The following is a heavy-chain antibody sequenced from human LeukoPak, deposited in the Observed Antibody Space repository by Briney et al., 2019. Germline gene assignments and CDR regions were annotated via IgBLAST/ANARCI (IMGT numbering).Heavy chain of an antibody. J-gene: IGHJ4*02. D-gene: IGHD1-7*01. Sequence: PSETLSLTCTVSGCSISSGYYWGCIRQPPGKGLEWIGSIYYSGSTYYNPSLKSRVTISVDTSKNQFSLKLSSVTAADTAVYYCARVNWNYSXGYXGQGXLVTV. V-gene: IGHV4-38-2*02. CDR3: ARVNWNYSXGY. CDR2: IYYSGST. CDR1: GCSISSGYY.